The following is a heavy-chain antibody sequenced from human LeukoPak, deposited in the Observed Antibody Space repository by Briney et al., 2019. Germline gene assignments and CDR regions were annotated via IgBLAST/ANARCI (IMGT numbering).Heavy chain of an antibody. CDR3: ARDVPRITIFWEPPYGMDV. V-gene: IGHV3-15*01. D-gene: IGHD3-9*01. J-gene: IGHJ6*02. Sequence: GGSLRLSCAASGFTFSNAWMSWVRQAPGKGLEWVGRIKSKTDGGTTDYAAPVKGRFTISRDDSKNTLYLQMNSLRAEDTAVYYCARDVPRITIFWEPPYGMDVWGQGTTVTVSS. CDR2: IKSKTDGGTT. CDR1: GFTFSNAW.